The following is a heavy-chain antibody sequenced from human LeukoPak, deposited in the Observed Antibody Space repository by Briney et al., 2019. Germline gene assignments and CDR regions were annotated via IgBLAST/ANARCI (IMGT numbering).Heavy chain of an antibody. D-gene: IGHD2-2*03. CDR3: AKVGIVVVPAANREFDY. J-gene: IGHJ4*02. V-gene: IGHV3-23*01. CDR2: ISGSGGST. Sequence: GGSLRLSCAASGFNFSSYAMSWVRQAPGKGLEWVSAISGSGGSTYYADSVKGRFTISRDNSKNTLYLQMNSLRAEDTAVYYCAKVGIVVVPAANREFDYWGQGTLVTVSS. CDR1: GFNFSSYA.